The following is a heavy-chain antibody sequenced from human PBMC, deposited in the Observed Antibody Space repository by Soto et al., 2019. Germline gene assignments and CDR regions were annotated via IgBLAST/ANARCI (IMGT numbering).Heavy chain of an antibody. Sequence: ASVKVSCKASGYTFTSYGISWVRQAPGQGLEWMGWISAYNGNTNYAQKLQGRVTMTTDTSTSTAYMELRSLRSDDTAVYYCARDGEGIAVPGNSFAIWGQGKMLTVSS. D-gene: IGHD6-19*01. CDR1: GYTFTSYG. CDR2: ISAYNGNT. CDR3: ARDGEGIAVPGNSFAI. J-gene: IGHJ3*02. V-gene: IGHV1-18*01.